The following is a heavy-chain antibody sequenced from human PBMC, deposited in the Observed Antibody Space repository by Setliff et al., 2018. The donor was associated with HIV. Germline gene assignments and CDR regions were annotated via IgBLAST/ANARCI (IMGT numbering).Heavy chain of an antibody. CDR3: AREGLLVTSVGGAYRYHGMDV. V-gene: IGHV1-3*01. CDR2: INAGNGNT. Sequence: GASVKVSCKASGYTFTSYDINWVRQARGQGLEWMGWINAGNGNTKYSQKFQGRVTITRDTSASTAYMELTGLRSEDTAVYYCAREGLLVTSVGGAYRYHGMDVWGQGTTVTVSS. CDR1: GYTFTSYD. J-gene: IGHJ6*02. D-gene: IGHD2-15*01.